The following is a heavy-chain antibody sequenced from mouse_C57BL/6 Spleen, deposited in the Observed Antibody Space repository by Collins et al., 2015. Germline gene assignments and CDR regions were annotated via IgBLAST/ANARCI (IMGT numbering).Heavy chain of an antibody. CDR2: IHPNSGST. D-gene: IGHD1-1*01. V-gene: IGHV1-64*01. CDR1: GYTFTSYW. Sequence: QVQLQQPGAELVKPGASVKLSCKASGYTFTSYWMHWVKQRPGQGLEWIGMIHPNSGSTNYNEKFRSKATLTVDKSSSTAYMQLSSLTSEDSAVYYCARRKGYYGSSDAMDYWGQGTPVTVSS. J-gene: IGHJ4*01. CDR3: ARRKGYYGSSDAMDY.